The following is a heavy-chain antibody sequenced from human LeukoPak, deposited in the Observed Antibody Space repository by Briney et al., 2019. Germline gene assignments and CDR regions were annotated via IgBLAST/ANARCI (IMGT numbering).Heavy chain of an antibody. V-gene: IGHV4-59*06. D-gene: IGHD3-16*01. Sequence: PSETLSLTCTVSGGSISSYYWSWIRQHPGKGLEWLGFIQNSGTTYYNPSLKSRLTISADTSQNQFSLNLNSVTAADTAIYYCARRRDYQAYDHWGQGTLVTVSS. CDR3: ARRRDYQAYDH. CDR1: GGSISSYY. J-gene: IGHJ4*02. CDR2: IQNSGTT.